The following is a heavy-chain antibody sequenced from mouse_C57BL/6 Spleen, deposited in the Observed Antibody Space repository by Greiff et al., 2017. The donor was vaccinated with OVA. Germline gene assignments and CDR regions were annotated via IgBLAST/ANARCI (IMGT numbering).Heavy chain of an antibody. CDR1: GYTFTSYW. D-gene: IGHD1-1*01. Sequence: VQLQQPGAELVRPGSSVKLSCKASGYTFTSYWMDWVKQRPGQGLEWIGHIYPSDSETHYNQKFKDKATLTVDKSSSTAYMQLSSLTSEDSAVYYCATVVDAWLAYWGQGTLVTVSA. V-gene: IGHV1-61*01. CDR2: IYPSDSET. J-gene: IGHJ3*01. CDR3: ATVVDAWLAY.